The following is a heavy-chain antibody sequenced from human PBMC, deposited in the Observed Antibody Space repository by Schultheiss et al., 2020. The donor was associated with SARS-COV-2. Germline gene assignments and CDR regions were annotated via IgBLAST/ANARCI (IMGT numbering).Heavy chain of an antibody. CDR1: GFTFSSYA. CDR3: FFMTTVVTRRP. V-gene: IGHV3-23*01. CDR2: ISGSGGST. J-gene: IGHJ4*02. Sequence: GGSLRLSCAASGFTFSSYAMSWVRQATGKGLEWVSAISGSGGSTYYADSVKGRFTISRDNSKNTLYLQMNSLRAEDTAVYYCFFMTTVVTRRPGGQGTLVTVSS. D-gene: IGHD4-23*01.